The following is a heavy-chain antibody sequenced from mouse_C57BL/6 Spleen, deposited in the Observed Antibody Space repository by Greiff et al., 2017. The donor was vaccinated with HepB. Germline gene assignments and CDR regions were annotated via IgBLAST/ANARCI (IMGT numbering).Heavy chain of an antibody. Sequence: QVQLQQPGAELVKPGASVKLSCKASGYTFTGYWMHWVKQRPGQGLEWIGMIHPNSGSTNYNEKFKSKATLTVDKSSSTAYMQLSSLTSEDSAVYYCASDGYDDFDYWGQGTTLTVSS. CDR2: IHPNSGST. D-gene: IGHD2-2*01. V-gene: IGHV1-64*01. CDR1: GYTFTGYW. CDR3: ASDGYDDFDY. J-gene: IGHJ2*01.